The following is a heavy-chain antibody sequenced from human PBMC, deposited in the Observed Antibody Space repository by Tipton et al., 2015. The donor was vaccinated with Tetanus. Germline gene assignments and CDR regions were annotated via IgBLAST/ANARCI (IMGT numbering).Heavy chain of an antibody. J-gene: IGHJ6*02. D-gene: IGHD5-18*01. CDR3: ARRVVNTAMNLCSSGMDV. V-gene: IGHV5-51*01. CDR1: GYSFTSYW. CDR2: IYPGDSDT. Sequence: QLVQSGAEVKKPGESLKISCKGSGYSFTSYWIGWVRQMPGKGLEWMGIIYPGDSDTRYSPSFQGRGTISADKSISTAYLQWSSLKATYTAMYYCARRVVNTAMNLCSSGMDVWGQGTTVTVSS.